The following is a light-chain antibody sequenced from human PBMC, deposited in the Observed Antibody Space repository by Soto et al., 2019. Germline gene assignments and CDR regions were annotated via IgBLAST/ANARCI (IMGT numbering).Light chain of an antibody. V-gene: IGKV3-20*01. J-gene: IGKJ4*01. CDR3: QQYGSSPPLT. CDR2: GAS. Sequence: ETVLTQSPATLSLSPGERATLSCRASQSVSSSYLAWYQQKPGQAPRLLIYGASSRATGIPDRFSGSGSGTDFTLTISRLEPEDFAVYYCQQYGSSPPLTFGGGTKV. CDR1: QSVSSSY.